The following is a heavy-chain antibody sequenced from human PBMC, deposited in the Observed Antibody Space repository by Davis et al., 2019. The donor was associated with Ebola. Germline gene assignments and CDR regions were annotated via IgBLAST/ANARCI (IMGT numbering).Heavy chain of an antibody. CDR2: IIDNGDRT. D-gene: IGHD6-19*01. CDR3: ARAGGRRQWLAHFDY. J-gene: IGHJ4*02. CDR1: GFTFSNSG. V-gene: IGHV3-64*04. Sequence: GESLKISCSASGFTFSNSGMHWVRQAPGKGLEYVSAIIDNGDRTNYADSVKGRFTISRDNSKNTLYLQMNSLRAEDTAVYYCARAGGRRQWLAHFDYWGQGTLVTVSS.